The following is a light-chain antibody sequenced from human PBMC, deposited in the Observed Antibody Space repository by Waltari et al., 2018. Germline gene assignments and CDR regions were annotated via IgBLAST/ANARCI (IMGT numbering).Light chain of an antibody. CDR1: RSDVGGVNF. Sequence: QSALTQPASVSGSPGQSITISCTGTRSDVGGVNFVSWYQQPPGQAPQLIFSWVSNRPSGVSDRFSGSKSGTTASLTISGLQAEDEADYHCCSYTSSSTWVFGGGTELTVL. CDR2: WVS. V-gene: IGLV2-14*01. CDR3: CSYTSSSTWV. J-gene: IGLJ3*02.